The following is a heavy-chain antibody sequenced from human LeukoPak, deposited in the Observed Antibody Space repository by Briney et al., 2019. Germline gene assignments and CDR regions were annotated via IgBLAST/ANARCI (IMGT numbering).Heavy chain of an antibody. CDR2: MNPNSGNT. D-gene: IGHD3-3*01. CDR3: ARYDDFWSVYGMDV. J-gene: IGHJ6*02. V-gene: IGHV1-8*01. CDR1: GYTFTSYD. Sequence: GASVKVSCKASGYTFTSYDINWVRQATGQGLEWMGWMNPNSGNTGYAQKFQGRVTMTRNTSISTVYMGLSSLRSEDTAVYYCARYDDFWSVYGMDVWGQGTTVTVSS.